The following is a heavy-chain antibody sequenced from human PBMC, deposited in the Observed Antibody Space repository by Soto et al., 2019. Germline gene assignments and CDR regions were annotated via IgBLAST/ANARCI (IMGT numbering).Heavy chain of an antibody. V-gene: IGHV3-33*01. CDR3: ARDDYIWGSYLHI. Sequence: PGGSLRLSCAASGFTFSSYGMHWVRHAPGKGLEWVAVIWYDGSNKYYADSVKGRFTISRDNSKNTLYLQMNSLRAEDTAVYYCARDDYIWGSYLHIWGQGTMVTVSS. CDR2: IWYDGSNK. J-gene: IGHJ3*02. CDR1: GFTFSSYG. D-gene: IGHD3-16*02.